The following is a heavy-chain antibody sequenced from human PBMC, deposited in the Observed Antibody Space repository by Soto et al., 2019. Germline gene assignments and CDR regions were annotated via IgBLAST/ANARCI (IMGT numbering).Heavy chain of an antibody. CDR1: GGSVSNKTYY. D-gene: IGHD4-17*01. CDR3: ARTTAVPNTLRSRYFFHY. Sequence: SETLSLTCSVSGGSVSNKTYYWSWIRQPPGKRLEWIGYVYYSGTTNYNPSLKSRVTISVDLSKNQFSLRLSSVTTADTALYYCARTTAVPNTLRSRYFFHYGGQGTLVTGSS. V-gene: IGHV4-61*01. J-gene: IGHJ4*02. CDR2: VYYSGTT.